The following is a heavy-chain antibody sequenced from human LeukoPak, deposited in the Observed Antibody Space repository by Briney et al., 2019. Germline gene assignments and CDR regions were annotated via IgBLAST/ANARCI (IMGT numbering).Heavy chain of an antibody. D-gene: IGHD1-1*01. CDR2: TTPDGNNV. V-gene: IGHV3-74*01. J-gene: IGHJ4*02. CDR3: VRGTPDWNGADY. CDR1: GFTFNNYW. Sequence: GGSLRLSCAAYGFTFNNYWMHWVRQDPGKGLVWVSRTTPDGNNVDYADSVKGRFTISRDNAKNTLYLQMNSLTADDTAVYHCVRGTPDWNGADYWGQGTLVTVSS.